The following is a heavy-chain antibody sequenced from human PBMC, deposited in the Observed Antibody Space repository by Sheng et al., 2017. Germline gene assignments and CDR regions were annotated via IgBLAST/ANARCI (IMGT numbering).Heavy chain of an antibody. J-gene: IGHJ6*02. Sequence: EVQLVESGGGLVQPGGSLRLSCAASGFTFSSYEMNWVRQAPGKGLEWVSYISSSGSTIYYADSVKGRFTISRDNAKNSLYLQMNSLRAEDTAVYYCARVRRTYSNYVTYYYYGMDVWGQGTTVTVSS. CDR1: GFTFSSYE. CDR2: ISSSGSTI. V-gene: IGHV3-48*03. CDR3: ARVRRTYSNYVTYYYYGMDV. D-gene: IGHD4-4*01.